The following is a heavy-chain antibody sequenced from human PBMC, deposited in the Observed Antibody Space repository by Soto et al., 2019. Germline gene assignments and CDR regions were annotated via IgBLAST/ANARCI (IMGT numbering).Heavy chain of an antibody. Sequence: SETLSLTCTVSGGSISSYYWSWIRQPPGEGLEWIGFIYYTGSTNYNPSLRSRVTISVDTSKNQFSLELTSVTAADTALYYCARAPYYNFWSGYADNWFDPWGQGTLVTVSS. CDR3: ARAPYYNFWSGYADNWFDP. D-gene: IGHD3-3*01. CDR1: GGSISSYY. CDR2: IYYTGST. V-gene: IGHV4-59*08. J-gene: IGHJ5*02.